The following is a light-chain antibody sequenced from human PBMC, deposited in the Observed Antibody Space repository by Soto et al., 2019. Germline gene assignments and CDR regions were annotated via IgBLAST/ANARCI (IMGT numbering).Light chain of an antibody. V-gene: IGKV1-6*01. CDR2: GAS. Sequence: AIQMTQSPSSLSASVGDRVTITCRASQDIRSYLGWYQQKPVKAPKLLIYGASSLQSGVPSRFSGSGSGTDFTLPINRLQPEDFATYYCLQDDNYPWTFGEGTKVEI. J-gene: IGKJ1*01. CDR1: QDIRSY. CDR3: LQDDNYPWT.